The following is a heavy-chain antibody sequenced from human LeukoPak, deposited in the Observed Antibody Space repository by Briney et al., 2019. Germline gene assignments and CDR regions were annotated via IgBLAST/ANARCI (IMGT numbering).Heavy chain of an antibody. J-gene: IGHJ4*02. CDR1: GYTFTGYY. CDR3: ARGRGSSWYFGNNY. Sequence: GASAKVSCKASGYTFTGYYMHWVRQAPGQGLEWMGWINPNSGGTNYAQKFQGRVTMTRNTSISTAYMELSSLRSEDTAVYYCARGRGSSWYFGNNYWGQGTLVTVPS. CDR2: INPNSGGT. V-gene: IGHV1-2*02. D-gene: IGHD6-13*01.